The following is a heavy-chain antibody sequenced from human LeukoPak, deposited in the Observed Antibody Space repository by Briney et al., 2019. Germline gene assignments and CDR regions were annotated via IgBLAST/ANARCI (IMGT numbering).Heavy chain of an antibody. CDR1: GGTFTSYA. J-gene: IGHJ4*02. V-gene: IGHV1-69*05. Sequence: SVKVSCKVSGGTFTSYAISWVRQAPGQGLEWMGRIITIFGTANYAQKFQGRVTITTDESTSTAYMELSSLRSEHTAVYYCARDGGGFDYWGQGTLVTVSS. CDR2: IITIFGTA. D-gene: IGHD4-23*01. CDR3: ARDGGGFDY.